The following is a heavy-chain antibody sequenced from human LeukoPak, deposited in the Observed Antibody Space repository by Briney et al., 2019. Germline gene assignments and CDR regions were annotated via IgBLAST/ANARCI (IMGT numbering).Heavy chain of an antibody. D-gene: IGHD6-13*01. CDR2: IYSTGST. V-gene: IGHV4-4*07. CDR1: GGSISSYY. J-gene: IGHJ4*02. Sequence: SETLSLTCTVSGGSISSYYWSWIRQPAGKGLEWIGRIYSTGSTNYNPSLKSRVTMSVDSSKNQFSLRLRSVTAADTAVYYCARQIASAGTAGFDFWGQGALVTVSS. CDR3: ARQIASAGTAGFDF.